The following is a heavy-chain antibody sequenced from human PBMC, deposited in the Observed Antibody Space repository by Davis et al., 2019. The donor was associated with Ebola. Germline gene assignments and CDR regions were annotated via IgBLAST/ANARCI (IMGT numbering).Heavy chain of an antibody. CDR3: AKDLHSSSGYYYVIDY. V-gene: IGHV3-23*01. J-gene: IGHJ4*02. D-gene: IGHD3-22*01. Sequence: PGGSLRLSCAASGFTFSSYAMNWVRQAPGKGLEWVSAVSGSGGTTYYAASVKGRFTISRDISKNTLYLQMNSLRAEDTAVYYCAKDLHSSSGYYYVIDYWGQGTLVTVSS. CDR1: GFTFSSYA. CDR2: VSGSGGTT.